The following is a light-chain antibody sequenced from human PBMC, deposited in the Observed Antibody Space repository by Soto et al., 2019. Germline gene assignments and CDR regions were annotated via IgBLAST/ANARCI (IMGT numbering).Light chain of an antibody. V-gene: IGKV1-5*01. CDR2: DAS. CDR1: QSISSW. CDR3: QQYNSYSSM. Sequence: DIQMTQSPYTLSASVGDSVTITCRASQSISSWLAWYQQKPGKAPKLLIYDASSLESGVPSRFSGSGSGTEFTLTISSLQPDDFATYYCQQYNSYSSMFGHGTKVDI. J-gene: IGKJ1*01.